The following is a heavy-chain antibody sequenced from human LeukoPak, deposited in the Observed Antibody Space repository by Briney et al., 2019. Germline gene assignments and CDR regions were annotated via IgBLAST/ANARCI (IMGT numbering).Heavy chain of an antibody. CDR1: GYTFTGYY. Sequence: GASVKVSCKASGYTFTGYYMHWVRQAPGQGLEWMGWISAYNGNTNYAQKLQGRVTMTTDTSTSTAYMELRSLRSDDTAVYYCARDDRGEQLDYWGQGTLVTVSS. CDR3: ARDDRGEQLDY. CDR2: ISAYNGNT. V-gene: IGHV1-18*04. D-gene: IGHD6-6*01. J-gene: IGHJ4*02.